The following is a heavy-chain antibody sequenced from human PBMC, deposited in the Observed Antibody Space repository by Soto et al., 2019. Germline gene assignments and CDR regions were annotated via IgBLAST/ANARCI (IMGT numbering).Heavy chain of an antibody. J-gene: IGHJ4*02. Sequence: VQLVESGGGVVQPGRSLRLSCAASGFTFSDYAMHWVRQAPGKGLEWVAVVTHDGRNTHYADSVKGRFTISRDSSKNTVSLEMTSLRVEDMAVYYCEKGGRQWLVTSDFNYWGQGALVTVSS. CDR2: VTHDGRNT. D-gene: IGHD6-19*01. CDR3: EKGGRQWLVTSDFNY. V-gene: IGHV3-30*18. CDR1: GFTFSDYA.